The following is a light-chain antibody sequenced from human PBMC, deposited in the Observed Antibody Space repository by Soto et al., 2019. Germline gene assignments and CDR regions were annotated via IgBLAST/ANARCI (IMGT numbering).Light chain of an antibody. J-gene: IGLJ2*01. V-gene: IGLV2-8*01. CDR2: EVN. Sequence: QSALTQPPSASGSPGQSVTISCTGTSSDVGYYNYVSWYQQHPGKAPKLIIYEVNKRPSGVPDRFSGSKSGNTASLTVSGLQAEDEAEYYCTSYAVGINVVFGGGTKRTVL. CDR1: SSDVGYYNY. CDR3: TSYAVGINVV.